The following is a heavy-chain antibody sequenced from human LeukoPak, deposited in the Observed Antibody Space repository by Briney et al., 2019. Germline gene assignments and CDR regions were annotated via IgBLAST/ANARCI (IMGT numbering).Heavy chain of an antibody. J-gene: IGHJ4*02. CDR3: AKDFTGTVADHFGS. CDR1: GFTFSSYA. Sequence: PGGSLRLSCAASGFTFSSYAMTWVRQAPGKGLEWVSAISGSGVDTYYADSVKGRFTISRDNSKDTLYLQMNSLRAEDTAVYYCAKDFTGTVADHFGSWGQGTLVTVSS. V-gene: IGHV3-23*01. CDR2: ISGSGVDT. D-gene: IGHD6-19*01.